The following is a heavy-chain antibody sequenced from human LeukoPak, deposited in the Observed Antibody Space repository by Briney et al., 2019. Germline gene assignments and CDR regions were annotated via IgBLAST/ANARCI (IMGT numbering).Heavy chain of an antibody. D-gene: IGHD1-20*01. Sequence: GESLKISCKGSGYSFTSYWIGWVRQMPGKGLEWMGIIYPGDSDTRYSPSFQGQVTISADKSISTAYLQWSSLKASDTAMYYCARSSNNWNNAFDIWGQGTMVTVSS. CDR1: GYSFTSYW. CDR2: IYPGDSDT. J-gene: IGHJ3*02. V-gene: IGHV5-51*01. CDR3: ARSSNNWNNAFDI.